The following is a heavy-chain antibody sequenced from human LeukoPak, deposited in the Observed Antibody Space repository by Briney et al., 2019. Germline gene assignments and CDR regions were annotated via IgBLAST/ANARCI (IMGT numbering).Heavy chain of an antibody. D-gene: IGHD6-6*01. CDR3: ARSSSSSPYYFDY. J-gene: IGHJ4*02. CDR1: GGYISSSSYY. V-gene: IGHV4-39*07. Sequence: SETLSLTCTVSGGYISSSSYYWGWIRQPPGKGLEWIGSIYYSGSNYYNPSLKSRVTISVDTSKNQFSLKLSSVTAADTAVYYCARSSSSSPYYFDYWGQGTLVTVSS. CDR2: IYYSGSN.